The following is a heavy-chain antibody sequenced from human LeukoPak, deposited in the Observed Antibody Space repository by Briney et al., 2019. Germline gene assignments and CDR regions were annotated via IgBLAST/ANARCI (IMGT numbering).Heavy chain of an antibody. CDR3: ARVGYDSSYSDAFDI. D-gene: IGHD3-22*01. V-gene: IGHV4-61*02. J-gene: IGHJ3*02. CDR2: IYTSGST. CDR1: GGSISSGSYY. Sequence: PSQTLSLTCTVSGGSISSGSYYWSWIRQPAGKGLEWIGRIYTSGSTNYNPSLKSRVTISVDTSKNQFSLKLSSVTAADTAVYYCARVGYDSSYSDAFDIWGQGTMVTVSS.